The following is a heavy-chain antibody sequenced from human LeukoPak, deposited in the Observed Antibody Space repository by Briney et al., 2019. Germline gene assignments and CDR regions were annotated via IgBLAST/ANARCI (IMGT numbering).Heavy chain of an antibody. J-gene: IGHJ6*02. V-gene: IGHV3-43*02. CDR2: INKDGSAT. CDR3: ATWAFYHSLDV. D-gene: IGHD1-26*01. CDR1: GFTFDAYA. Sequence: GGSLRLSFEASGFTFDAYAMHGVRQAPGKGLEWVSLINKDGSATYYADSVKGRFTISRDNSKNSLYLQMNSLRSEDTALYYCATWAFYHSLDVWGQGTTVTVSS.